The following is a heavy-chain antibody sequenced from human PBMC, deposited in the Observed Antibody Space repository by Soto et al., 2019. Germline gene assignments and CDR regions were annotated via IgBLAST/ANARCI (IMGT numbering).Heavy chain of an antibody. CDR1: GYTFTSYG. D-gene: IGHD2-2*01. CDR2: ISAHRGDT. Sequence: ASVKVSCKASGYTFTSYGMSWVRQAPGQGLEWMGWISAHRGDTNYAQKFQDRVTVTTDTSTNTAYMELRSLRSDDTAVYYCARDLRGYQLLSSPLDCWGQGTLVTVSS. CDR3: ARDLRGYQLLSSPLDC. J-gene: IGHJ4*02. V-gene: IGHV1-18*04.